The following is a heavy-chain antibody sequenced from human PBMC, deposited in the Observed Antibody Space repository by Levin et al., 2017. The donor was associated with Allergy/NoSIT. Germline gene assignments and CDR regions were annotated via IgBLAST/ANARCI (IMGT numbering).Heavy chain of an antibody. J-gene: IGHJ4*02. CDR2: IRSKDNNYAT. Sequence: GESLKISCATSGFAFSGSAIHWVRQAAGKGLEWVGRIRSKDNNYATAYSASVKGRFTISRDDSKNTAYLQMSGLTTEDAAVYYCARLQYYYDTVAYYNFDYWGQGTLVTVSS. D-gene: IGHD3-22*01. CDR3: ARLQYYYDTVAYYNFDY. CDR1: GFAFSGSA. V-gene: IGHV3-73*01.